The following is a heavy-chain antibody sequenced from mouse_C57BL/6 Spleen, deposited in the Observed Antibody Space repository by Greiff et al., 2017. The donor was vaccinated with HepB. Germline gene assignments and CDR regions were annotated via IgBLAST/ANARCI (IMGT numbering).Heavy chain of an antibody. CDR3: ARSGSNYGGYYFDY. Sequence: VKLVESGAELARPGASVKLSCKASGYTFTSYGISWVKQRTGQGLEWIGEIYPRSGNTYYNEKFKGKATLTADKSSSTAYMELRSLTSEDSAVYFCARSGSNYGGYYFDYWGQGTTLTVSS. V-gene: IGHV1-81*01. D-gene: IGHD2-5*01. J-gene: IGHJ2*01. CDR2: IYPRSGNT. CDR1: GYTFTSYG.